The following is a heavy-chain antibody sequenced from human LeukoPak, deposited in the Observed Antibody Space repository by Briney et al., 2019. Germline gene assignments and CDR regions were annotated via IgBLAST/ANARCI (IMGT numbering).Heavy chain of an antibody. Sequence: GGSLRLSCAASGFTFSDYYISWIRQAPGKGLEWVSYISSSGSTIYYADSVKGRFTISRDNAKNSLYLQMNSLRAEDTAVYYCARDSDPTVTTSGYWGQGTLVTVSS. J-gene: IGHJ4*02. D-gene: IGHD4-17*01. CDR3: ARDSDPTVTTSGY. CDR2: ISSSGSTI. CDR1: GFTFSDYY. V-gene: IGHV3-11*04.